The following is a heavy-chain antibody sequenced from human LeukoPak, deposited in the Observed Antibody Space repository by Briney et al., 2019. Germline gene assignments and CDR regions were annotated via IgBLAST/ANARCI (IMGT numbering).Heavy chain of an antibody. J-gene: IGHJ4*02. V-gene: IGHV3-15*01. D-gene: IGHD4-11*01. CDR2: IKPKTDGGTT. CDR1: GVTFSKAW. Sequence: GGSLRLSCAASGVTFSKAWMTWVRQAPGRGLEWVGRIKPKTDGGTTDYAAPVKGRFTISRDDSRNTLYLQMSSLRTEDTAVYYCGASVTSGLGYWGQGTLVTVSS. CDR3: GASVTSGLGY.